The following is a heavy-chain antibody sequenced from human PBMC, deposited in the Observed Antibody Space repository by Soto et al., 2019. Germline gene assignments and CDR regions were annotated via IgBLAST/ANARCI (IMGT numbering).Heavy chain of an antibody. CDR2: ISESGST. CDR1: GQSFSGHS. D-gene: IGHD1-1*01. V-gene: IGHV4-34*01. CDR3: ARGSGIVALPGELEDVNYDF. Sequence: QVQLQQWGAGLVKPSETLSLSCAVYGQSFSGHSWAWIRQPPGKGLEWIGEISESGSTYYNPSLKRRVTISTDTSKIPFALKLNSVAAADTAAYFCARGSGIVALPGELEDVNYDFWGQGTLVTVSS. J-gene: IGHJ4*02.